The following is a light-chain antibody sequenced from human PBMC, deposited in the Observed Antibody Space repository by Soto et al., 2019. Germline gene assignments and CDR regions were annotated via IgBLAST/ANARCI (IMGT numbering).Light chain of an antibody. CDR2: GAS. V-gene: IGKV3-20*01. Sequence: EIVLTQCPGTLSLSPGERATLSCRASQSVSSNYLAWYQQKPGQAPRPLIYGASSRATGIPDRFSGSGAGTDFTLTISRLESEDFAVYYCQQYGSSPWTFGQGTKVEIK. CDR1: QSVSSNY. CDR3: QQYGSSPWT. J-gene: IGKJ1*01.